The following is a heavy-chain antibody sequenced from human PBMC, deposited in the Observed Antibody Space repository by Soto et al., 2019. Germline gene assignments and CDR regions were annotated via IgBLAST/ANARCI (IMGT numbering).Heavy chain of an antibody. CDR1: RDTFTSYY. V-gene: IGHV1-46*01. Sequence: ASVKVSCKAPRDTFTSYYINWVRQAPGQGLEWMGVINPHSGSTAYAQKFKGGVTLTRDTSASTVYMEVSSLTSEDTAMYYCARSSGGNFGIIIEGTNWFAPWGQGTLVTVSS. D-gene: IGHD1-26*01. CDR3: ARSSGGNFGIIIEGTNWFAP. CDR2: INPHSGST. J-gene: IGHJ5*02.